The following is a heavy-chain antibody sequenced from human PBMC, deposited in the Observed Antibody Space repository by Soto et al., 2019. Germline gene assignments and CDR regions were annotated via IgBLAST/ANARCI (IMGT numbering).Heavy chain of an antibody. J-gene: IGHJ6*03. CDR1: GFTFSSYA. Sequence: GGSLRLSCAASGFTFSSYAMSWVRQAPGKGLEWVSAISGSGGSTYYADSVKGRFTISRDNSKNTLYLQMNSLRVEDTAVYYCAKEIAAPHMYYYYYMDVWGKGTTVTVSS. CDR3: AKEIAAPHMYYYYYMDV. V-gene: IGHV3-23*01. CDR2: ISGSGGST. D-gene: IGHD6-6*01.